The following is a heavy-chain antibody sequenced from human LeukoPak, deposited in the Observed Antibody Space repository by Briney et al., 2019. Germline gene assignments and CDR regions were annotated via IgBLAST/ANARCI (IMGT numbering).Heavy chain of an antibody. D-gene: IGHD3-16*01. V-gene: IGHV3-53*01. CDR1: GFTVSSNS. CDR2: IYSDNT. J-gene: IGHJ4*02. Sequence: GGSLRLSCTVSGFTVSSNSMSWVRQAPGKGLEWVSFIYSDNTHYSDSVKGRFTISRDNSKNTLYLQMNSLRAENTALYNCARRAGAYAHPYDYWGEGTLVTVSS. CDR3: ARRAGAYAHPYDY.